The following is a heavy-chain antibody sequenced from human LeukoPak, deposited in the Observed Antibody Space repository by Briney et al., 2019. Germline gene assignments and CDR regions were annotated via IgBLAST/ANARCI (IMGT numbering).Heavy chain of an antibody. D-gene: IGHD4-17*01. V-gene: IGHV3-21*01. CDR3: ARGETTADFDY. Sequence: GGSLRLSCAASGFTFSSYSMNWVRLAPGKGLEWVSSISSSSSYIYYADSVKGRFTISRDNAKNSLYLQMNSLRAEDTAVYYCARGETTADFDYWGQGTLVTVSS. J-gene: IGHJ4*02. CDR1: GFTFSSYS. CDR2: ISSSSSYI.